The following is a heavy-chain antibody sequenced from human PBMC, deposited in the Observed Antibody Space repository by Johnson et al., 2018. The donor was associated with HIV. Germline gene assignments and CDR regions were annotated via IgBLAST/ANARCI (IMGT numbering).Heavy chain of an antibody. D-gene: IGHD3-10*01. CDR2: IRYDGSST. V-gene: IGHV3-30*02. CDR1: GFTFSSYG. J-gene: IGHJ3*02. CDR3: ARVQLLADDVFNI. Sequence: QVQLVESGGGVVQPGGSLRLSCAASGFTFSSYGMHWVRQAPGKGLEWVAFIRYDGSSTSYADSVKGRFTISRDNAKNTLYLQMDSLGAEDTAVYYCARVQLLADDVFNIWGQGTMVTVSS.